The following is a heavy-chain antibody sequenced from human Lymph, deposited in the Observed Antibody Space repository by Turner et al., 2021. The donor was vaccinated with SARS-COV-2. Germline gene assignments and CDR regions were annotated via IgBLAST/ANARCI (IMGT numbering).Heavy chain of an antibody. J-gene: IGHJ6*02. CDR1: GGTFSSSA. CDR3: ARIVAPGKGGGVYYYYYGMDV. D-gene: IGHD6-13*01. Sequence: QVQLVQSGAEVKKPGSSVTVSCKASGGTFSSSAISWVRPAPGQGLEWVGGIVPMLGIGNSGDKFQGRVTITADKSTSTAYRELSGLGTEDTAVFDCARIVAPGKGGGVYYYYYGMDVWGQGTTVTVSS. CDR2: IVPMLGIG. V-gene: IGHV1-69*10.